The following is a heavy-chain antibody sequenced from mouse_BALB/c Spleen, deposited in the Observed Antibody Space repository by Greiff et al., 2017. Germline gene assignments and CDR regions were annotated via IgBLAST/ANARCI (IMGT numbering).Heavy chain of an antibody. CDR1: GFNFTDTY. J-gene: IGHJ2*01. Sequence: EVQLQQSGAELVKPGASVKLSCTASGFNFTDTYMHWVKQRPEQGLEWIGRIDPANGNTKYDPKFQGKATITVDKSSNTAYLQLSSLTSEDTADYYGTNYGNYDLDYWGQGTTLTVSS. V-gene: IGHV14-3*02. D-gene: IGHD2-1*01. CDR2: IDPANGNT. CDR3: TNYGNYDLDY.